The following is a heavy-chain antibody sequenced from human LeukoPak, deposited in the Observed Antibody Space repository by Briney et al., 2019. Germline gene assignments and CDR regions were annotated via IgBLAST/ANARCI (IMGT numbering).Heavy chain of an antibody. CDR2: IYFSGST. J-gene: IGHJ4*02. Sequence: SETLSLTCTVSSGSFSSADYYWGWIRQPPGKGLDWIGSIYFSGSTYYNPSLKSRVTISVDTSKNQFSLKLSSVTAADTAVYYCARGYYGGNSKSLFDYWGQGTLVTVSS. D-gene: IGHD4-23*01. V-gene: IGHV4-39*01. CDR1: SGSFSSADYY. CDR3: ARGYYGGNSKSLFDY.